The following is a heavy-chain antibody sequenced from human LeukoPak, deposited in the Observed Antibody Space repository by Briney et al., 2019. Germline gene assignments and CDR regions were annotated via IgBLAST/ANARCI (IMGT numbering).Heavy chain of an antibody. CDR1: GFTFSIYA. D-gene: IGHD1-26*01. CDR3: AKALFVGATHFDY. CDR2: ISAGGGSR. V-gene: IGHV3-23*01. J-gene: IGHJ4*02. Sequence: GASLRLSCAASGFTFSIYAMSWVRQAPGKGLEWVSDISAGGGSRYYADSVKGRFTISRDTSKNTLYLQMNSLGAEDTAVYYCAKALFVGATHFDYWGQGTLVTVSS.